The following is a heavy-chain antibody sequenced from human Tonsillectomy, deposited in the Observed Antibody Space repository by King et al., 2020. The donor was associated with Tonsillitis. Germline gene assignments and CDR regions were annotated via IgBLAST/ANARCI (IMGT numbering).Heavy chain of an antibody. CDR2: ISSRSSTI. D-gene: IGHD6-19*01. Sequence: VQLVESGGGLVQPGGSLRLSCAASGFTFSSYHMNWVRQAPGKGLEGVSYISSRSSTIYYLDSVAGRFTSFRDNAKNSLLLQMNSLRAEDTAVYYCARDRSSGWPGVPDIWGQGTLVIVSS. CDR3: ARDRSSGWPGVPDI. V-gene: IGHV3-48*01. CDR1: GFTFSSYH. J-gene: IGHJ3*02.